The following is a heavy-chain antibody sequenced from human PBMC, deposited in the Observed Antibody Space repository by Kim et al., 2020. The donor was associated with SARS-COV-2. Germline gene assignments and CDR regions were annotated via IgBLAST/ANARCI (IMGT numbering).Heavy chain of an antibody. V-gene: IGHV3-23*01. J-gene: IGHJ3*02. D-gene: IGHD3-3*01. CDR1: GFTFSSYA. CDR3: AKSLVLRFLEWLLPLTPFDI. Sequence: GGSLRLSCAASGFTFSSYAMSWVRQAPGKGLEWVSAISGSGGSTYYADSVKGRFTISRDNSKNTLYLQMNSLRAEDTAVYYCAKSLVLRFLEWLLPLTPFDIWGQGTMVTVSS. CDR2: ISGSGGST.